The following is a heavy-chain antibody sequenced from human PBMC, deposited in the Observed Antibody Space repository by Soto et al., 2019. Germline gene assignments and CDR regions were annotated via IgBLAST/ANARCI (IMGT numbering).Heavy chain of an antibody. J-gene: IGHJ4*02. Sequence: QVQLVESGGGVVQPGRSLRLSCAASGFTFSSYGMHWVRQAPGKGLEWVAGISDDGSNKYYADSVRGRFAISTDNSKNTLYLQLNGRRADATAVYYCAQDGGVVHAALEAYYFDYWGQGTLVTVSS. CDR2: ISDDGSNK. D-gene: IGHD2-2*01. CDR3: AQDGGVVHAALEAYYFDY. V-gene: IGHV3-30*18. CDR1: GFTFSSYG.